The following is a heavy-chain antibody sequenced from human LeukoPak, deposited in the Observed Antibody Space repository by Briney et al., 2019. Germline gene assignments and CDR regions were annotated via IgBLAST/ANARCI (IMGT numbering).Heavy chain of an antibody. V-gene: IGHV4-59*01. Sequence: SETLSLTCTVSGGSISSYYWSWIRQPPGKGLECFGYIYYSGSTNYNPSLKSRVTISVDTSKNQFSLKLSSVTAADTAVYYCARAASYGSGTYYTVWFDPWGQGTLVTISS. CDR1: GGSISSYY. CDR2: IYYSGST. CDR3: ARAASYGSGTYYTVWFDP. J-gene: IGHJ5*02. D-gene: IGHD3-10*01.